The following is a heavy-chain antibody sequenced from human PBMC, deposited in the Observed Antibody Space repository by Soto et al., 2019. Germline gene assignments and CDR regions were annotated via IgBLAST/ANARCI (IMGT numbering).Heavy chain of an antibody. D-gene: IGHD3-16*02. Sequence: ASVKVSCKASGYTFTGYYMHWVRQAPGQGLEWMGWINPNSGGTNYAQKFQGWVTMTRDTSISTAYMELSRLRSDDTAVYYCARGVITFGGVIGNYFDYWGQGTLVTVSS. CDR3: ARGVITFGGVIGNYFDY. V-gene: IGHV1-2*04. J-gene: IGHJ4*02. CDR2: INPNSGGT. CDR1: GYTFTGYY.